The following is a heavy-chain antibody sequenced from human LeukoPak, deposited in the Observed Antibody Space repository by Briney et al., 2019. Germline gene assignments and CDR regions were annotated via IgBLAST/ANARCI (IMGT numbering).Heavy chain of an antibody. CDR2: IWYDGSNK. D-gene: IGHD1-7*01. Sequence: GGSLRLSCAASGFIFSSYGMHWVRQAPGKGLEWVAVIWYDGSNKYYADSVKGRFTISRDNSKNTLYLQMNSLRAEDTAVYYCARDLWVGRLELFDYWGQGTLVTVSS. J-gene: IGHJ4*02. V-gene: IGHV3-33*08. CDR3: ARDLWVGRLELFDY. CDR1: GFIFSSYG.